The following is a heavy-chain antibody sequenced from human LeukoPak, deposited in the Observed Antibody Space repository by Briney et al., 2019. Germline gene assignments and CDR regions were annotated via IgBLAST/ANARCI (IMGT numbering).Heavy chain of an antibody. CDR1: GGSISSYY. CDR3: ARVAEYSYGYPLDY. D-gene: IGHD5-18*01. Sequence: RPSETLSLTCTVSGGSISSYYWSWIRQPPGKGLEWMGYIYYSGSTNYNPSLKSRVTISVDTSKNQFSLKLSSVTAADTAVYYCARVAEYSYGYPLDYWGQGTLVTVSS. V-gene: IGHV4-59*01. CDR2: IYYSGST. J-gene: IGHJ4*02.